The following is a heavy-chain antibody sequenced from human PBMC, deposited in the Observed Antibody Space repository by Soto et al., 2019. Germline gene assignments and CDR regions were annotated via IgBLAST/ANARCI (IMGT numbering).Heavy chain of an antibody. CDR2: ISSSSSYI. V-gene: IGHV3-21*01. J-gene: IGHJ5*02. D-gene: IGHD6-13*01. Sequence: PGGSLRLSCAASGFTFSSYSMNWVRQAPGKGLEWVSSISSSSSYIYYADSVKGRFTISRDNAKNSLYLQMNSLRADDTAVYYCERLINLVPSYTWLDPWGQGTLLPIYS. CDR3: ERLINLVPSYTWLDP. CDR1: GFTFSSYS.